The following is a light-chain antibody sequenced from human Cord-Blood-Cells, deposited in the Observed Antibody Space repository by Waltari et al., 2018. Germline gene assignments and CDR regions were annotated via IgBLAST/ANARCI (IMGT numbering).Light chain of an antibody. Sequence: QSALTQSASASGSPGQSNTISCTGTSSDDGGFNYVSWYQQHPGKAPKLIIYDVSNRPSGVSNRFSGSKSGNTASLTISGLQAKDEADYYCSSYTSSSTLVVFGGGTKLTVL. CDR3: SSYTSSSTLVV. J-gene: IGLJ2*01. CDR1: SSDDGGFNY. CDR2: DVS. V-gene: IGLV2-14*01.